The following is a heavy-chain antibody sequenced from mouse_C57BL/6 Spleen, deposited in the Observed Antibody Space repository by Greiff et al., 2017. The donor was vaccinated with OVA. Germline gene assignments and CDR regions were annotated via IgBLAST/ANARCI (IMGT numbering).Heavy chain of an antibody. J-gene: IGHJ2*01. V-gene: IGHV1-82*01. CDR1: GYAFSSSW. CDR3: ARFITTVVAIDY. D-gene: IGHD1-1*01. CDR2: IYPGDGDT. Sequence: QVQLKESGPELVKPGASVKISCKASGYAFSSSWMNWVKQRPGKGLEWIGRIYPGDGDTNYNGKFKGKATLTADKSSSTAYMQLSSLTSEDSAVYFCARFITTVVAIDYWGQGTTLTVSS.